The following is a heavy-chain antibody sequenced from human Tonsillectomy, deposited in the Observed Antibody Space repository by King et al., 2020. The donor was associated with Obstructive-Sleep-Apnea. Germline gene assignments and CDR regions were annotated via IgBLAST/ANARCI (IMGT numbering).Heavy chain of an antibody. V-gene: IGHV1-18*01. J-gene: IGHJ1*01. CDR3: GLYSSGWYGLHN. Sequence: QLVQSGAEVKKPGASVKVSCKASGYTFTSHGISWVRQAPGQGLEWMGWISAYNGNTNYAQKLPGRVTMTTDTSTSTAYMELRSLRSDDTAVYYCGLYSSGWYGLHNWGQGPLVTVSS. CDR2: ISAYNGNT. CDR1: GYTFTSHG. D-gene: IGHD6-19*01.